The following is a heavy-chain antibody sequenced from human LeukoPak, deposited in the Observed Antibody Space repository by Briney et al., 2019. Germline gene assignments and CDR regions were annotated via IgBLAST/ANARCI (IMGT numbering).Heavy chain of an antibody. CDR1: GGTFSSYA. Sequence: ASVKVSCKASGGTFSSYAISWVRQAPGLGLEWMGGIIPIFGTANYAQKFQGRVTITADESTSTAYMELSSLRSEDTAVYYCARFIRYCDNMNCPGGNMDVWGEGTTVTVSS. J-gene: IGHJ6*03. D-gene: IGHD3-9*01. CDR2: IIPIFGTA. V-gene: IGHV1-69*13. CDR3: ARFIRYCDNMNCPGGNMDV.